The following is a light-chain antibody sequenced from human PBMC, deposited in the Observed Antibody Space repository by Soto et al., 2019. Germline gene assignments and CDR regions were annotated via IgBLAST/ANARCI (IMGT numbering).Light chain of an antibody. V-gene: IGLV1-44*01. CDR1: TSNLGRST. CDR3: APWNDGIFV. CDR2: GNT. Sequence: QTVLTQPPSASGTPGQRVTISCSGTTSNLGRSTVSWYQQFPRAAPKLLIYGNTQRPLGVPVRFSGSKSDTSASLAISGLQSEDEADYYCAPWNDGIFVFGIGTKVTVL. J-gene: IGLJ1*01.